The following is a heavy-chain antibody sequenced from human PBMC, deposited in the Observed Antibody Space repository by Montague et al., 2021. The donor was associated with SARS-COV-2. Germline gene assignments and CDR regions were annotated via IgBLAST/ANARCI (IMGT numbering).Heavy chain of an antibody. D-gene: IGHD3-9*01. V-gene: IGHV3-48*03. Sequence: SRRLSCAASGFIFSSYEMNWVRQAPGKGLEWVSYISSSGSTIYYADSVKGRFTISRDNSKNTLYLQMNGLRAEDTAVYYCAKDFLAHDILTGYHYWGQGTLVTVSS. CDR2: ISSSGSTI. CDR3: AKDFLAHDILTGYHY. J-gene: IGHJ4*02. CDR1: GFIFSSYE.